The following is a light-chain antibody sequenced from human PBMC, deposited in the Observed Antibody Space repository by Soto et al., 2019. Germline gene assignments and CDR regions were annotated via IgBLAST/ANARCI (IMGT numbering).Light chain of an antibody. V-gene: IGKV1-39*01. J-gene: IGKJ3*01. CDR3: QQSYSTLPFT. Sequence: DIQMTQSPSSLSASVGDRVTITCRASQSVSSYLNWYQQKPGKAPKLLIYDASSLQSGVPSRFSGSGSGTDFTLTINSLQPEDFATYYCQQSYSTLPFTFGPGTKVDIK. CDR1: QSVSSY. CDR2: DAS.